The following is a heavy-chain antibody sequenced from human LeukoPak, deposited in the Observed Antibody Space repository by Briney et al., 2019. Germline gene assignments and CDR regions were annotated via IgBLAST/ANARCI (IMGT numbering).Heavy chain of an antibody. D-gene: IGHD3-3*01. CDR1: GFTFSSYA. V-gene: IGHV3-23*01. Sequence: PGGSLRLSCAASGFTFSSYAMSWVRQAPGKGLEWVSAISGSGGSTYYADSVKGRFTISRDNSKNSLFLQINSLRAEDTAVFYCARERYDDYFDSWGQGTLVTVSS. J-gene: IGHJ4*02. CDR3: ARERYDDYFDS. CDR2: ISGSGGST.